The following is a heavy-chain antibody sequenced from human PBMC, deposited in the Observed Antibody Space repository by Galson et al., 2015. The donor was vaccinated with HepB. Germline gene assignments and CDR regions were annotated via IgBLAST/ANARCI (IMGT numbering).Heavy chain of an antibody. J-gene: IGHJ6*02. CDR1: GFSFSSFG. D-gene: IGHD3-16*01. CDR3: ARGGAKSPMDV. Sequence: SLRLSCAASGFSFSSFGMHWVRQAPGKGLQWVAFIWYDGSNESHADSVKGRFTISRDNSRNTLYLQMNSLRVEDTAVYYCARGGAKSPMDVWGPGTTVSVFS. V-gene: IGHV3-33*01. CDR2: IWYDGSNE.